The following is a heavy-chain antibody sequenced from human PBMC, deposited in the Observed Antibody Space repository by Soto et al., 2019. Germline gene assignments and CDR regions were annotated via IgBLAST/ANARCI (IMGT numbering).Heavy chain of an antibody. CDR3: ARGGGYDSFDF. CDR2: VCHLEPV. CDR1: SVTMIHGLYS. D-gene: IGHD2-15*01. V-gene: IGHV4-30-2*06. Sequence: SETLSLTCSVSSVTMIHGLYSWTSILQSQGTGSELLRYVCHLEPVYFDPSVKRRLALSVGRTRTQFSLSLSSMTAADQAVYYSARGGGYDSFDFWGQGIQVTVSS. J-gene: IGHJ4*02.